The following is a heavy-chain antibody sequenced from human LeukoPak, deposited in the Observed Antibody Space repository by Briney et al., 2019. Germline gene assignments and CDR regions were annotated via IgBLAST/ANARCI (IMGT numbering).Heavy chain of an antibody. V-gene: IGHV3-30*01. CDR2: ISYDGSDE. D-gene: IGHD6-13*01. CDR1: AFTFSYYA. CDR3: ARDVEQLVLSSALDI. Sequence: GGSLRLSCAASAFTFSYYAVHWVRQAPGKGLEWVAGISYDGSDEYYAESVQGRFTISRDNSKNTLYLQMNSLRPEDTSVYYCARDVEQLVLSSALDIWGQGTMVTVSS. J-gene: IGHJ3*02.